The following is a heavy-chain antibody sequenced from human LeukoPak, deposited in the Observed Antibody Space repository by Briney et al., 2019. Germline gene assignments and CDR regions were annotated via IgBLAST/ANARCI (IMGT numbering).Heavy chain of an antibody. CDR1: GGSISSSSYY. Sequence: SETLSLTCTVSGGSISSSSYYWGWIRQPPGKGLEWIGSIYYSGSTYYNPSLKSRVTISVDTSKNQFSLKLSSVTAADTAVYYCALIAAAGTEDYWGQGTLVTVSS. V-gene: IGHV4-39*01. CDR3: ALIAAAGTEDY. D-gene: IGHD6-13*01. CDR2: IYYSGST. J-gene: IGHJ4*02.